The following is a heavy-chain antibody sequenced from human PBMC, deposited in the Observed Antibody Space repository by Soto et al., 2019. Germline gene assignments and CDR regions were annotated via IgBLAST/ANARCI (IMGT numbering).Heavy chain of an antibody. Sequence: PSQTLSLTCAISGDSVSSNSAACNWIRQSPSRGLEWLGRTYYRSKWYNDYAVSVKSRIIINPDTSKNQFSLHLNSVTPEDTAVYYCARAYGSGLYYYYGMDVWGQGTTVTVSS. V-gene: IGHV6-1*01. CDR2: TYYRSKWYN. CDR1: GDSVSSNSAA. D-gene: IGHD3-10*01. CDR3: ARAYGSGLYYYYGMDV. J-gene: IGHJ6*02.